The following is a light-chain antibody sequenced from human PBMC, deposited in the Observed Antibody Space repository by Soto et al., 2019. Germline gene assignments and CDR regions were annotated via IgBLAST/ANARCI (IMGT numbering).Light chain of an antibody. V-gene: IGKV3-11*01. J-gene: IGKJ1*01. CDR1: QSVSSH. Sequence: IVLTQSPGTLSLSPGERATLSCRASQSVSSHLAWYQQKPGQAPRLLIYDASNRATGIPARFSGSGSGTDFTLTISSLEPEDFAVYYCQQRSNWPRFGQGTKVDIK. CDR2: DAS. CDR3: QQRSNWPR.